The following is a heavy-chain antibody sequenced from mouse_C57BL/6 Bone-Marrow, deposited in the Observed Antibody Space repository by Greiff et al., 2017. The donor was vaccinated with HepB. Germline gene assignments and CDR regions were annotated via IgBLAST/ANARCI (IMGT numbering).Heavy chain of an antibody. Sequence: EVKLMESGGGLVKPGGSLKLSCAASGFTFSDYRMHWVRQAPEKGLEWVAYISSGSSTIYYADTVKGRVTISRDKAKNTRFLQMTRLRSEDTAMSDCARKDYDFNYAMDYWGQGTSVTVSS. CDR1: GFTFSDYR. J-gene: IGHJ4*01. CDR3: ARKDYDFNYAMDY. D-gene: IGHD2-4*01. V-gene: IGHV5-17*01. CDR2: ISSGSSTI.